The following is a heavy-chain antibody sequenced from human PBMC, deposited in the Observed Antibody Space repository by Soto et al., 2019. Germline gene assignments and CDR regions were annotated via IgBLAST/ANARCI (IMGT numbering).Heavy chain of an antibody. D-gene: IGHD2-21*01. Sequence: SETLSLTCTVSGGSMRPNYWAWIRQPPGKGLEWIGYIYYAGTTTYNPSLKSRAAISLETSKSQFSLRLSSVTASDTAVYYCARLGAYFQSLDPWGQGTLVTVSS. V-gene: IGHV4-59*12. CDR3: ARLGAYFQSLDP. CDR2: IYYAGTT. CDR1: GGSMRPNY. J-gene: IGHJ5*02.